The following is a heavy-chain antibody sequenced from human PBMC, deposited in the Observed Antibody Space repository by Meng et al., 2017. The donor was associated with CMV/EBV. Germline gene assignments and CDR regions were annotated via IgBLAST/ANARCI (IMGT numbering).Heavy chain of an antibody. CDR1: GLTSSGYS. J-gene: IGHJ6*02. CDR3: ARDLYDFWSGYYSNYYGMDV. CDR2: ISSSSSYI. D-gene: IGHD3-3*01. V-gene: IGHV3-21*01. Sequence: GGSLRPSGAASGLTSSGYSMNWVRQAPGKGLEWVSSISSSSSYIYYADSVKGRFTISRDNAKNSLYLQMNSLRAEDTAVYYCARDLYDFWSGYYSNYYGMDVWGQGTTVTVSS.